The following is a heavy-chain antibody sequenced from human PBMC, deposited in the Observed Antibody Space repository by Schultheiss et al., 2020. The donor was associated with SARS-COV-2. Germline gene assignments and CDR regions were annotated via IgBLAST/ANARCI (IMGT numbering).Heavy chain of an antibody. Sequence: GGSLRLSCAASGFTFSSYAMAWVRQAPGKGLEWVSRITDSGGSTYYADSVKGRFTISRDNSKNTLYLQMNSLRAEDTAVYYCAKARYIGTMIVVVDYWGQGTLVTVSS. CDR2: ITDSGGST. CDR1: GFTFSSYA. J-gene: IGHJ4*02. D-gene: IGHD3-22*01. V-gene: IGHV3-23*01. CDR3: AKARYIGTMIVVVDY.